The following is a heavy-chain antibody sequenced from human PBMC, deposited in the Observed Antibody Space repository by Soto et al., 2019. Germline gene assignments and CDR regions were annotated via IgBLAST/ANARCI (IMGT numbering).Heavy chain of an antibody. D-gene: IGHD3-22*01. CDR3: ARDATQASYYSYYSDY. Sequence: SETLSLTCTVSGGSISSGDYYWSWIRQPPGKGLEWIGYIYYSGSTYYNPSLKSRVTISVDTSKNQFSLKLSSVTAADTALYYCARDATQASYYSYYSDYWGQGTRVTVSS. CDR2: IYYSGST. J-gene: IGHJ4*02. CDR1: GGSISSGDYY. V-gene: IGHV4-30-4*01.